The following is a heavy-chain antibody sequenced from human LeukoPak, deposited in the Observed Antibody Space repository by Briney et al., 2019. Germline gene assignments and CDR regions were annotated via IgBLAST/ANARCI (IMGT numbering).Heavy chain of an antibody. CDR1: GFAVDSNY. CDR2: IYTGGNT. Sequence: GGSLRLSCAASGFAVDSNYLSWVRQDPGKGVEWVSTIYTGGNTYYAASVKGRFTISRDFSKNTVFLHMNSLRAEDTAMYYCARGDDSGYYDYFDYWGQGALVTVSS. V-gene: IGHV3-53*01. CDR3: ARGDDSGYYDYFDY. D-gene: IGHD3-22*01. J-gene: IGHJ4*02.